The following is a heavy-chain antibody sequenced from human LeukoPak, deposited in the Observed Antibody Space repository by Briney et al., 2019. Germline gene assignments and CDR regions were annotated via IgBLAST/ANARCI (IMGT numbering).Heavy chain of an antibody. Sequence: ASVKVSCKASGYPFTSYGISWVRQAPGQGLEWMGWISAYNGNTNYTQKLQGRVTMTTNTSTSTAYMELRSLRSDGTAVYYCARDPGGITIFGVIIYFDYWGQGTLVTVSS. D-gene: IGHD3-3*01. V-gene: IGHV1-18*01. J-gene: IGHJ4*02. CDR2: ISAYNGNT. CDR3: ARDPGGITIFGVIIYFDY. CDR1: GYPFTSYG.